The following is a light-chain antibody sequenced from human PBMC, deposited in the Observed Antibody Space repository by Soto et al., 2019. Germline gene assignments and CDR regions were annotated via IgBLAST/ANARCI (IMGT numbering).Light chain of an antibody. Sequence: EIVMTQSPATLSVSPGERATLSCRASQSVSSNLAWYQQKPGQAPRLLIYGASTRATGIPARFSGSGSGTECTLTISSLQSEDFTGYYYQQYNNWPPFTFGQGTKLEIK. CDR2: GAS. V-gene: IGKV3-15*01. J-gene: IGKJ2*01. CDR1: QSVSSN. CDR3: QQYNNWPPFT.